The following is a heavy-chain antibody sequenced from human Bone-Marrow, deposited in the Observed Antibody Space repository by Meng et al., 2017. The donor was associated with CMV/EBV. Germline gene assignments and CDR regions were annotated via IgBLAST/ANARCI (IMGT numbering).Heavy chain of an antibody. J-gene: IGHJ4*02. V-gene: IGHV4-34*01. CDR1: GGSFSGYY. D-gene: IGHD3-10*01. CDR3: ARTDGITMVRGVIINAYGIDY. CDR2: INHSGST. Sequence: SETLSLTCAVYGGSFSGYYWSWIRQPPGKGLEWIGEINHSGSTNYNPSLKSRVTISVDTSKNQFSLKLSSVTAADTAVYYCARTDGITMVRGVIINAYGIDYWGQGTLVTVSS.